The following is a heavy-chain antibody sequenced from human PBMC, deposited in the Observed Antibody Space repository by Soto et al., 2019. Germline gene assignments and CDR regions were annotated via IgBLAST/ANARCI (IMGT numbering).Heavy chain of an antibody. D-gene: IGHD3-9*01. V-gene: IGHV4-59*01. CDR3: AREQRGYYDIMTGYYPYYYYYMDV. J-gene: IGHJ6*03. CDR1: GGSISSYY. CDR2: IYYSGST. Sequence: SETLSLTCTVSGGSISSYYWSWIRQPPGKGLEWIGYIYYSGSTNYNPSLKSRVTISVDTSKNQFSLRLSSVTAADTALYYCAREQRGYYDIMTGYYPYYYYYMDVWGKGTTVTVSS.